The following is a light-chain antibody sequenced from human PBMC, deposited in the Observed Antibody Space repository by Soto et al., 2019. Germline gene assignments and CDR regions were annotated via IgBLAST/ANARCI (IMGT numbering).Light chain of an antibody. Sequence: ALTQPASVSGSPGQSIIISCSGSSNDVGGYNLVSWYQHHPDKAPKVIIYEGTKRPSGLSTRFSGSKSGNTASLTISGLQAEDGADYYCCSYSGGRTYVFGSGTKVTVL. CDR1: SNDVGGYNL. V-gene: IGLV2-23*01. J-gene: IGLJ1*01. CDR2: EGT. CDR3: CSYSGGRTYV.